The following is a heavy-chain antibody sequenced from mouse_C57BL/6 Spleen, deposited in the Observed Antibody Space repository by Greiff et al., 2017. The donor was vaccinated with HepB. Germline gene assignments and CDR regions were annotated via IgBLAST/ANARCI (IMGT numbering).Heavy chain of an antibody. CDR2: IDPNSGGT. CDR3: ARNDGYSSWFAY. J-gene: IGHJ3*01. Sequence: QVQLKQPGAELVKPGASVKLSCKASGYTFTSYWMHWVKQRPGRGLEWIGRIDPNSGGTKYNEKFKSKATLTVDKPSSTADMQLSSLTSEDSAVYYCARNDGYSSWFAYWGQGTLVTVSA. V-gene: IGHV1-72*01. D-gene: IGHD2-3*01. CDR1: GYTFTSYW.